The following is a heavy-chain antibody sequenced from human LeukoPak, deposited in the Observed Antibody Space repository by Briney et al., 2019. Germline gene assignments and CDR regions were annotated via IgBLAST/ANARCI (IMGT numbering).Heavy chain of an antibody. V-gene: IGHV1-69*13. CDR1: GGTFSRYA. J-gene: IGHJ6*02. CDR2: IIPIFGTA. CDR3: ARGVPKGYSSYNYYGMDV. D-gene: IGHD6-13*01. Sequence: SVKVSCKASGGTFSRYALSWVRQALGQGLEWMGGIIPIFGTANYAQKFQGRVTITADESTSTAYMELSSLRSEDTAVYYCARGVPKGYSSYNYYGMDVWGQGTTVTVSS.